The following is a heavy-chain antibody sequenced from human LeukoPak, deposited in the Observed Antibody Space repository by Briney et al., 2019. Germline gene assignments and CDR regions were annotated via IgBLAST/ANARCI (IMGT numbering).Heavy chain of an antibody. J-gene: IGHJ4*02. CDR2: ISNSGATI. CDR3: ARATFSSSGHSY. D-gene: IGHD6-13*01. Sequence: GGSLRLSCAASGLTFSYYEMNWVRQAPGKGLEWVSYISNSGATIYYADSVKGRFTISRDNAKSSLFLQMNSLRAEDTGVYYCARATFSSSGHSYWGQGTLVTVSS. CDR1: GLTFSYYE. V-gene: IGHV3-48*03.